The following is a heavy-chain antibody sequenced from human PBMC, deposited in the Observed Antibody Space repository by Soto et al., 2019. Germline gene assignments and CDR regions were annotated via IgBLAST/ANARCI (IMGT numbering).Heavy chain of an antibody. J-gene: IGHJ6*04. CDR1: GFTLSGRS. CDR3: ARGWFGPDV. D-gene: IGHD3-10*01. Sequence: EVQLVESGGGLVQPGGSLRLSCAASGFTLSGRSMHWVRQAPGKGLVWVSGIDNAGTDSTYADSVKGRFTSSRDNAKNMLYLQMNSLIVEVTAVYYCARGWFGPDVWGKGTTVTVSS. CDR2: IDNAGTDS. V-gene: IGHV3-74*01.